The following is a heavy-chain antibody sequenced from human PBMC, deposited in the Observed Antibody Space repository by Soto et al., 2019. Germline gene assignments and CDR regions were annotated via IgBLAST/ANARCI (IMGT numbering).Heavy chain of an antibody. D-gene: IGHD6-13*01. CDR2: IYPGDHET. Sequence: GESLKISCQCSGYTFSNFWIGWVRQLPGKGLEWMGIIYPGDHETRYSPSFHGKVTISADKSINTAYLQWNSLAASDTAFYFCARSPRSSPYFDYWGQGALVTVSS. J-gene: IGHJ4*02. CDR1: GYTFSNFW. V-gene: IGHV5-51*01. CDR3: ARSPRSSPYFDY.